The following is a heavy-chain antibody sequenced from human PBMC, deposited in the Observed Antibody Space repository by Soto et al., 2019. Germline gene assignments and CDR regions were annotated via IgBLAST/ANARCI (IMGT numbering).Heavy chain of an antibody. Sequence: SVKVSCKASGGTFSSYAISWVLQAPGQGLEWMGGIIPIFGTANYAQKFQGRVTITADESTSTAYMELSSLRSEDTAVYYCARDFVRSGSARENYYYYGMDAWGQGTTVTVSS. CDR1: GGTFSSYA. V-gene: IGHV1-69*13. D-gene: IGHD3-10*01. J-gene: IGHJ6*02. CDR3: ARDFVRSGSARENYYYYGMDA. CDR2: IIPIFGTA.